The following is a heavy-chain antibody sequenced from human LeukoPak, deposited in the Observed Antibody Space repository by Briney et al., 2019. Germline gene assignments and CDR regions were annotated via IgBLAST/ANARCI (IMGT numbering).Heavy chain of an antibody. Sequence: GGSLRLSCAASGFTFSSYAMSWVRQATGKGLEWVSAISGSGGSTYYADSVKGRFTISRDNSGNTLFLQMNSLRAEDTAVYYCANKPAGFDPWGQGTLVTVSS. D-gene: IGHD1-14*01. CDR2: ISGSGGST. CDR1: GFTFSSYA. J-gene: IGHJ5*02. V-gene: IGHV3-23*01. CDR3: ANKPAGFDP.